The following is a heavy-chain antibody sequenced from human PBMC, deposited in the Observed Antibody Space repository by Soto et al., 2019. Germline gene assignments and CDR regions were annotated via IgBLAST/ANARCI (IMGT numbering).Heavy chain of an antibody. CDR1: GFTFSGYC. CDR2: VDGDGSGI. CDR3: VRWAEL. V-gene: IGHV3-74*01. J-gene: IGHJ4*02. Sequence: EVQLVESGGGLVQPGGSLRLSCAASGFTFSGYCMHWVRQAPGKGLEWVTRVDGDGSGITYADSVKGRFTVSRDNAKSTLYLQMNSLRAGATAVYCCVRWAELWGQGTLVTVSS. D-gene: IGHD1-7*01.